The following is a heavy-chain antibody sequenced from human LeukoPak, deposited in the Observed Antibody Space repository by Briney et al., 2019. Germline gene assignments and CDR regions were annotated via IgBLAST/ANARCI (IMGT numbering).Heavy chain of an antibody. CDR1: GFTFSNAW. D-gene: IGHD5-24*01. CDR2: IKSKTDGGTT. CDR3: TTQITPYYYYGMDV. V-gene: IGHV3-15*01. J-gene: IGHJ6*04. Sequence: GGSLGLSCAASGFTFSNAWMSWVRQAPGKGLEWVGRIKSKTDGGTTDYAAPVKGRFTISGDDSKNTLYLQMNSLKTEDTAVYYCTTQITPYYYYGMDVWGKGTTVTVSS.